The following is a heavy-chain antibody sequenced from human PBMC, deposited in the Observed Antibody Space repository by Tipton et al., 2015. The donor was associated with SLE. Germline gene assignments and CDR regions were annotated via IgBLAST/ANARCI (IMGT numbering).Heavy chain of an antibody. CDR1: GFNFSNYE. V-gene: IGHV3-48*03. D-gene: IGHD7-27*01. J-gene: IGHJ4*02. Sequence: SLRLSCAASGFNFSNYEMNWVRQAPGKGLEWVSHISSSGSERNYADSVKGRFTISRDNAWNSLYLQINRLRAEDTAIYYCATGDVGAFDYWGQGTLVTVSS. CDR2: ISSSGSER. CDR3: ATGDVGAFDY.